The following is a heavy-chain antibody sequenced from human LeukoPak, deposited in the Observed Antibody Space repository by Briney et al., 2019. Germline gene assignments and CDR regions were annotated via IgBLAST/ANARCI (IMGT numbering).Heavy chain of an antibody. CDR2: FDPEDGET. CDR3: ATDLDRGWNDGFSNY. V-gene: IGHV1-24*01. Sequence: ASVKVSCKVSGYTLTELSMHWVRQAPGKGLEWMGGFDPEDGETIYAQKFQGRVTMTEDTSTDTAYMELSSLRSEDTAVYYCATDLDRGWNDGFSNYWGQGTLVTVSS. CDR1: GYTLTELS. J-gene: IGHJ4*02. D-gene: IGHD1-1*01.